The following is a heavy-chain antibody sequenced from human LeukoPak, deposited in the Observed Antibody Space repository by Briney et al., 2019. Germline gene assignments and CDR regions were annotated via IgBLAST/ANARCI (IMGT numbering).Heavy chain of an antibody. V-gene: IGHV4-38-2*01. Sequence: TSETLSLTCAVSGYSISSGYYWGWIRQPPGKGLEWIGSIYHSGSTYYNPSLKSRVTISVDTSKNQLSLKLSSVTAADTAVYYCARLGITIFGVFPGDYWGKGTLVTVTS. D-gene: IGHD3-3*01. CDR1: GYSISSGYY. CDR2: IYHSGST. J-gene: IGHJ4*02. CDR3: ARLGITIFGVFPGDY.